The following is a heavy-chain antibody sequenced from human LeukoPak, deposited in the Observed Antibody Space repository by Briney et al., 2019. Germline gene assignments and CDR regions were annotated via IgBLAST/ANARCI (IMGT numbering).Heavy chain of an antibody. CDR1: GDSISGNN. V-gene: IGHV4-59*08. J-gene: IGHJ4*02. CDR3: ARLGDGDNLRYFDY. Sequence: SETLSLTCTVSGDSISGNNWTWIRQPPGKGLEWIGYIYYSGSTNYNASLKSRVTISVDTSKNQFSLKLSSVTAADTAVYYCARLGDGDNLRYFDYWGQGTLVTVSS. CDR2: IYYSGST. D-gene: IGHD5-24*01.